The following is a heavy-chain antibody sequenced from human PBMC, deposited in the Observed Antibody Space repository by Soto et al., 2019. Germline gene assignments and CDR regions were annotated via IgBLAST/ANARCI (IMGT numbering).Heavy chain of an antibody. D-gene: IGHD2-2*01. V-gene: IGHV1-18*01. CDR1: GYTFTSYG. Sequence: QVQLVQSGAEVKKPGASVKVSCKASGYTFTSYGLSWVRQAPGQGLEWMGWISAYNRNTNYAQKLQGRVTMTTDTSTSTADMELRSLRSDDTAVYYCARVIAAAAEFDYWGQGTLVTVSS. CDR3: ARVIAAAAEFDY. CDR2: ISAYNRNT. J-gene: IGHJ4*02.